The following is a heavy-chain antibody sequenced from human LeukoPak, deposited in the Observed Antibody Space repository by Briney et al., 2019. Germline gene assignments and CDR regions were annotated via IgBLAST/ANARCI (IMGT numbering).Heavy chain of an antibody. Sequence: PSGTLSLTCTVSGGSISSYYWSWIRQPAGKGLEWIGRIYTSGSTNYNPSLKSRVTMSVDTSKNQFSLKLSSVTAADTAVYYCARDVAGYSYGYYFDYWGQGTLVTVSS. J-gene: IGHJ4*02. V-gene: IGHV4-4*07. CDR2: IYTSGST. CDR3: ARDVAGYSYGYYFDY. D-gene: IGHD5-18*01. CDR1: GGSISSYY.